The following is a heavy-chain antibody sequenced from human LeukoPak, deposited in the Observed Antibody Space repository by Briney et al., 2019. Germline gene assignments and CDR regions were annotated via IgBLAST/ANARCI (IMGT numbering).Heavy chain of an antibody. Sequence: ASVKVSCKASGYTFTSYGISWVRQAPGQGLEWMGWISAYNGNTNYAQKLQGRVTMTTDTSTGTAYMELRSLRSDDTVVYYCARDRLFGVPAAIRDWFDPWGQGTLVTVSS. CDR3: ARDRLFGVPAAIRDWFDP. D-gene: IGHD2-2*02. CDR2: ISAYNGNT. J-gene: IGHJ5*02. V-gene: IGHV1-18*01. CDR1: GYTFTSYG.